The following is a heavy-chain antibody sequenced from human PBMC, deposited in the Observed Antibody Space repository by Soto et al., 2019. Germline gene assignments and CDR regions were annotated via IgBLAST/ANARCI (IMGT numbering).Heavy chain of an antibody. CDR2: TNGNLGTG. CDR1: GGTFSSYP. V-gene: IGHV1-69*06. D-gene: IGHD3-10*01. CDR3: ARRDSHGFFRYFDN. Sequence: QVQLVQSGADVKRPGSSVKVSCKASGGTFSSYPISWVRQAPGQGLEWMGGTNGNLGTGNYAQKFRGRLTITTDISTTTAHMELSSLTSEDTAVYYCARRDSHGFFRYFDNWGQGTLVTVSS. J-gene: IGHJ4*02.